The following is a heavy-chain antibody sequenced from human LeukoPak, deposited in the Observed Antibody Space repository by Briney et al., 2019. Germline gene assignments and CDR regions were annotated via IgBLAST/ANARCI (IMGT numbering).Heavy chain of an antibody. CDR3: ARDHVKDAFDI. CDR2: IIPIFGTA. J-gene: IGHJ3*02. V-gene: IGHV1-69*13. CDR1: GGTFCSYA. Sequence: SVSVSCKASGGTFCSYAISWVRQAPGQGLEWMGGIIPIFGTANYAQKFQGRVTITADESTSTAYMELSSLRSEDTAVYYCARDHVKDAFDIWGQGTMVTVSS.